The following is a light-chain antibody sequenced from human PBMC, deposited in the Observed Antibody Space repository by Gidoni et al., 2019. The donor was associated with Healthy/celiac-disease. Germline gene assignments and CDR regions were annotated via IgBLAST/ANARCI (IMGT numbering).Light chain of an antibody. CDR3: QQSYSTPRIT. V-gene: IGKV1-39*01. J-gene: IGKJ3*01. CDR2: AAS. CDR1: QSISSY. Sequence: DIHMAQSPSSLSASVGDRVTITCRASQSISSYLTWYQQKPGKAPKLLIYAASSLQSGVPARFSGSGSGTDFTLTISSLEPEDFAIYYCQQSYSTPRITFGPGTKVEIK.